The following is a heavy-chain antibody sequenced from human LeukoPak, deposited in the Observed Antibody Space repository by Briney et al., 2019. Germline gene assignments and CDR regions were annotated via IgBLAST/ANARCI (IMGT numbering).Heavy chain of an antibody. V-gene: IGHV3-23*01. Sequence: GGSLRLSCAASGFTFSNYGMSWVRQAPGKGLEWVSAISGSGGNTFYADSVKGRFTISRDNSKNTLYLQVNSLRAADAAIYYCAKVQEMDTILPPFHYWGQGTLVTVSS. CDR1: GFTFSNYG. CDR2: ISGSGGNT. CDR3: AKVQEMDTILPPFHY. D-gene: IGHD5-24*01. J-gene: IGHJ4*02.